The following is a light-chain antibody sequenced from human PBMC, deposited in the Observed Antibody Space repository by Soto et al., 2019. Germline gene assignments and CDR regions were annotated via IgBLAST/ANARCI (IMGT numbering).Light chain of an antibody. V-gene: IGLV2-14*01. CDR3: SSYTSSSTLVV. J-gene: IGLJ2*01. CDR1: SSDVGGYNY. Sequence: QSALTQPASVSGSPGQSITISCTGTSSDVGGYNYVSWYQQHPGKAPKLMIYEVSNRPSGVSNRFSDSKSGNTASLTISGLQAEEEADYYCSSYTSSSTLVVFGGGTQLTVL. CDR2: EVS.